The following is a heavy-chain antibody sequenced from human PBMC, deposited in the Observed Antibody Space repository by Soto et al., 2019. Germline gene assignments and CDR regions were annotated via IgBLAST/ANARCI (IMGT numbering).Heavy chain of an antibody. CDR2: ISGSGGST. J-gene: IGHJ6*03. D-gene: IGHD6-13*01. CDR1: GFTFSSYA. Sequence: EVQLLESGGGLVQPGGSLRLSCAASGFTFSSYAMSWVRQAPGKGLEWVSAISGSGGSTYYADSVKGRFTISRDNSKNTLYLQMNSLRAKDTAVYYCAKDPPIAAAEIYYYYYYMDVWGKGTTVTVSS. V-gene: IGHV3-23*01. CDR3: AKDPPIAAAEIYYYYYYMDV.